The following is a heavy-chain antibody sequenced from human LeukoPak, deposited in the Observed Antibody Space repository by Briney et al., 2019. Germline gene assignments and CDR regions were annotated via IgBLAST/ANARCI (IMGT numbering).Heavy chain of an antibody. V-gene: IGHV1-3*01. D-gene: IGHD3-22*01. Sequence: ASVKVSCKASGYTFTSYAMHWVRQAPGQRLEWMGWINAGNGNTKYSQKFQGRVTITRDTSASTAYMELSSLRSEDTAVYYCARASYDSSGYYYEDYWGQGTLVTVSS. CDR3: ARASYDSSGYYYEDY. CDR1: GYTFTSYA. CDR2: INAGNGNT. J-gene: IGHJ4*02.